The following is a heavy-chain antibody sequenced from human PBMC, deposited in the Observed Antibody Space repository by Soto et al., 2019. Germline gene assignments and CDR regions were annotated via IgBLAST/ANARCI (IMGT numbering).Heavy chain of an antibody. CDR2: ISGSGGST. CDR1: GFTFSSYA. D-gene: IGHD1-26*01. J-gene: IGHJ1*01. V-gene: IGHV3-23*01. CDR3: AKDRYSRSYYVAEYFQH. Sequence: GGSLRLSCAASGFTFSSYAMSWVRQAPGKGLEWVSAISGSGGSTYYADSVKGRFTISRDNSKNTLYLQMNSLRAEDTAVYSCAKDRYSRSYYVAEYFQHWGQGTLVTVSS.